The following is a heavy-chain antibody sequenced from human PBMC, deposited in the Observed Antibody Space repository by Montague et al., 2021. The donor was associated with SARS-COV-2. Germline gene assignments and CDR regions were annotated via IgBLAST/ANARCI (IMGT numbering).Heavy chain of an antibody. D-gene: IGHD3-9*01. J-gene: IGHJ3*02. Sequence: TLSLTCTVSGDSITSGRYYWTWLRHHPGKGLEWIGYIFFSGVTSYNPSLKSRVTISLDSSRNQFFLSLLSVTAADAAVYYCARGDDDISTGYVFEIWGQGTMVTVSS. V-gene: IGHV4-31*03. CDR2: IFFSGVT. CDR1: GDSITSGRYY. CDR3: ARGDDDISTGYVFEI.